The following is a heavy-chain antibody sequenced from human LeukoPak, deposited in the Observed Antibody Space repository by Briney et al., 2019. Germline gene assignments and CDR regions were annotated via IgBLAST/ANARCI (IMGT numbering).Heavy chain of an antibody. CDR3: ARQRGLGLWYFDY. J-gene: IGHJ4*02. CDR1: SDSIITTSYW. CDR2: IHYSERT. V-gene: IGHV4-39*01. D-gene: IGHD3-16*01. Sequence: SETLSLTCTVSSDSIITTSYWWGWIRQPPGKGLEWIGSIHYSERTHYNPSLKSRVTLSVDTSRNQFSLKLSSVTAADTAVYYCARQRGLGLWYFDYWGRGTLVTVSS.